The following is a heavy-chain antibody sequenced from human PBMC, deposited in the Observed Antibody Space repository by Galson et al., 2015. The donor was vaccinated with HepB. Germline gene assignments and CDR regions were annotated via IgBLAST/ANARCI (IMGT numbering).Heavy chain of an antibody. V-gene: IGHV5-10-1*01. J-gene: IGHJ6*02. CDR1: GYSSTTYW. CDR2: IDPSDSYT. D-gene: IGHD4-23*01. Sequence: QSGAEVKKPGESLRISCKGSGYSSTTYWIIWVRQMPGKGLEWMGKIDPSDSYTTYNPSFQGHVTMSVDKSISTAYLQWSSLKASDTAMYYCARQETTVVTGYECAYGKDAWGQGTAVAVSS. CDR3: ARQETTVVTGYECAYGKDA.